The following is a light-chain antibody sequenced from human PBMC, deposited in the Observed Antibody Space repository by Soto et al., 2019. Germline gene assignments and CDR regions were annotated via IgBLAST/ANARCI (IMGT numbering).Light chain of an antibody. CDR2: DVS. CDR3: SSYTSSSTLHYV. Sequence: QSVLTQPASVSGSPGQSITISCTGTSSDVGDYNYVSWYQQHPGKAPKLMIYDVSNRPSGVSNRFSGSKSGNTASLTISGLQAEDEADYYCSSYTSSSTLHYVFGTGTKVTVL. V-gene: IGLV2-14*01. CDR1: SSDVGDYNY. J-gene: IGLJ1*01.